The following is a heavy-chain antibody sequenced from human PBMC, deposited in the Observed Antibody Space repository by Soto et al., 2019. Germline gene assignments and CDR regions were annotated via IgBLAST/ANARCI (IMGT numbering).Heavy chain of an antibody. Sequence: NPSETLSLTCTVSGGSISSYYWSWIRQPPGKGLEWIGYIYYSGSTNYNPSLKSRVTISVDTSKNQFSLKLSSVTAADTAVYYCARAPNTAMADYWGQGTLVTVSS. CDR2: IYYSGST. D-gene: IGHD5-18*01. CDR3: ARAPNTAMADY. J-gene: IGHJ4*02. CDR1: GGSISSYY. V-gene: IGHV4-59*01.